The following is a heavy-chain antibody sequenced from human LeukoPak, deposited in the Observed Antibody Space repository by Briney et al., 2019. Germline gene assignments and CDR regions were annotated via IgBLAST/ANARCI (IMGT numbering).Heavy chain of an antibody. J-gene: IGHJ4*02. V-gene: IGHV3-30*03. Sequence: GGSLRLSCAASGFTFSSYGMHWVRRAPGKGLEWVAVISCDGSNKYYADSVKGRFTISRDNSKNTLYLQMNSLRAEDTAVYYCATIAAAGFPLGYWGQGTLVTVSS. CDR3: ATIAAAGFPLGY. CDR2: ISCDGSNK. CDR1: GFTFSSYG. D-gene: IGHD6-13*01.